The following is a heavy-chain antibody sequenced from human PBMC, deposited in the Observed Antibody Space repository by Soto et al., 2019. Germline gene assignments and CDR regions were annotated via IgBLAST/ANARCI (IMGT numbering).Heavy chain of an antibody. Sequence: GGSLRLSCEASGFTLSSYSMNWARQAPGQGLERVSYISSSSSTIYYADSVKGRFTISRDNAKNSLYLQMNSLRDEDTAVYYCAPDNHRSSGRDVWGQGTTVTVSS. J-gene: IGHJ6*02. D-gene: IGHD1-20*01. CDR3: APDNHRSSGRDV. CDR2: ISSSSSTI. CDR1: GFTLSSYS. V-gene: IGHV3-48*02.